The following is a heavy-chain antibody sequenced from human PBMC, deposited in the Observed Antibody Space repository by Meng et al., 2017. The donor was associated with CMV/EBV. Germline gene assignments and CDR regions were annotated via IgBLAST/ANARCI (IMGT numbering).Heavy chain of an antibody. Sequence: QVQLVGSGGGVVQPGRSVRLSCAASGFTFSSYAMHWVRQAPGKGLEWVAVISYDGSNKYYADSVKGRFTISRDNSKNTLYLQMNSLGAEDTAVYYCARDGYCSSTSCYRWYFDLWGRGTLVTVSS. D-gene: IGHD2-2*03. V-gene: IGHV3-30-3*01. J-gene: IGHJ2*01. CDR2: ISYDGSNK. CDR3: ARDGYCSSTSCYRWYFDL. CDR1: GFTFSSYA.